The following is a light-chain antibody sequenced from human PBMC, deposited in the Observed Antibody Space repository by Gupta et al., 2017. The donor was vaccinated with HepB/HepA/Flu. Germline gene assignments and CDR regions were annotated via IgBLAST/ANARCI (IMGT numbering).Light chain of an antibody. Sequence: QSALTQPASVSGSPGQSITISCTGTSSDIGTHNYVSWYQQNPGKAPKLIIHDVSDRPSGVSNRFSGSKSGNKASLNISGLQAEDEADDYCCSSSSSSTPEVFGTGTEVTVL. V-gene: IGLV2-14*01. CDR1: SSDIGTHNY. CDR2: DVS. J-gene: IGLJ1*01. CDR3: CSSSSSSTPEV.